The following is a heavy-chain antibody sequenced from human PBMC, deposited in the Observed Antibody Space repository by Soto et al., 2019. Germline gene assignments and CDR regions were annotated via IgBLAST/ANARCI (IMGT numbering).Heavy chain of an antibody. CDR2: INPNSGRT. V-gene: IGHV1-2*02. CDR3: ARASSSWYRVTHLGWAPFDP. Sequence: QVQLVQSGAEVKKPGASVKVSCKASGYTFTGYYMHWVRQAPGQGLEWMGWINPNSGRTNYAQKFQGRVTMTRDTSISTAYMELSRLRTDDTAVYYCARASSSWYRVTHLGWAPFDPWGQGTLVTVSS. J-gene: IGHJ5*02. CDR1: GYTFTGYY. D-gene: IGHD6-13*01.